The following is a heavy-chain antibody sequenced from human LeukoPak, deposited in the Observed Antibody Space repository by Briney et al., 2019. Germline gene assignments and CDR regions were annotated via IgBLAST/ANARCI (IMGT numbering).Heavy chain of an antibody. Sequence: GESLKISCKGSGYSFTKCWISWVRQMPGKGLEWMGRIDPSDSYTKYSPSFQGHVTISADKSISTAYLQWSSLKASDTAMYYCARHYYETLSAFDIWGQGTMVTVSS. CDR1: GYSFTKCW. J-gene: IGHJ3*02. V-gene: IGHV5-10-1*01. CDR3: ARHYYETLSAFDI. D-gene: IGHD3-22*01. CDR2: IDPSDSYT.